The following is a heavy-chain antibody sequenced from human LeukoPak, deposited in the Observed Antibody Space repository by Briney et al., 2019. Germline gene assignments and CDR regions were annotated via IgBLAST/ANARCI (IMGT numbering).Heavy chain of an antibody. CDR3: ARVRYTSGWGGYYYYYMDV. CDR2: INQSGTT. CDR1: GGSFSNYY. V-gene: IGHV4-34*01. Sequence: PSETLSLTCAVYGGSFSNYYWSWIRQPPGKGLEWIREINQSGTTNYNPSLKSRVTISVDTSKNQFSLKLSSVTAADTDVYYCARVRYTSGWGGYYYYYMDVWGKGTTVTVSS. J-gene: IGHJ6*03. D-gene: IGHD6-19*01.